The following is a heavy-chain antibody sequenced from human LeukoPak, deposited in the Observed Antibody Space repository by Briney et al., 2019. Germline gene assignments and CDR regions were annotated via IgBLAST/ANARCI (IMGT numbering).Heavy chain of an antibody. D-gene: IGHD1-26*01. V-gene: IGHV4-59*01. CDR3: ARERYSGWGLDP. CDR2: FYYRGST. Sequence: PDTLSLPCTVSGGPKRTYHQCCILPPPGTGPERHGYFYYRGSTNYNPSLKSRVTISLDTSKNQFSLKLSSATAADTAVYYCARERYSGWGLDPWGQGTLVTVSS. J-gene: IGHJ5*02. CDR1: GGPKRTYH.